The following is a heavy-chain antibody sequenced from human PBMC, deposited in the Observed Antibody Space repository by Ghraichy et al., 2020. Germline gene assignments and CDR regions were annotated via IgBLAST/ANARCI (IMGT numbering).Heavy chain of an antibody. CDR2: ISAYNGNT. CDR1: GYTFTSYG. Sequence: ASVKVSCKASGYTFTSYGISWVRQAPGQGLEWMGWISAYNGNTNYAQKLQGRVTMTTDTSTSTAYMELRSLRSDDTAVYYCARAQTRPQPTTWFGELPIDYWGQGTLVTVSS. D-gene: IGHD3-10*01. CDR3: ARAQTRPQPTTWFGELPIDY. J-gene: IGHJ4*02. V-gene: IGHV1-18*04.